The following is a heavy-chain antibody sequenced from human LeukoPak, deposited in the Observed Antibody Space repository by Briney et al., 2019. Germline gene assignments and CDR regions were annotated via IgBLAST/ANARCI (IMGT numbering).Heavy chain of an antibody. CDR3: ARSLYYYGSDSFDI. J-gene: IGHJ3*02. V-gene: IGHV4-61*01. CDR2: IYYSGST. Sequence: PSETLSLTCTVSGGSISSGSYYWSWIRQPPGKGLEWIGYIYYSGSTNYNPSLKSRVTISVDTSKNQFSLKLSSVTAADTAVYYCARSLYYYGSDSFDIWGQGTMVTVSS. CDR1: GGSISSGSYY. D-gene: IGHD3-10*01.